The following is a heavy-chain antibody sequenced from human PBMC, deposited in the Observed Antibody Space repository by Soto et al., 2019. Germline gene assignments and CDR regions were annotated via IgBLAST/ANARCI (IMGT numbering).Heavy chain of an antibody. J-gene: IGHJ4*02. Sequence: GESLKISCKGSGYSFTSYWISWVRQLPGKGLEWMGRIDPSDSYTNYSPSFQGHVTISADKSIGTAYLQWSSLKASDTAMYYCARHHGPETRGDYFDYWGKGTLVTVSS. D-gene: IGHD3-10*01. CDR3: ARHHGPETRGDYFDY. CDR2: IDPSDSYT. CDR1: GYSFTSYW. V-gene: IGHV5-10-1*01.